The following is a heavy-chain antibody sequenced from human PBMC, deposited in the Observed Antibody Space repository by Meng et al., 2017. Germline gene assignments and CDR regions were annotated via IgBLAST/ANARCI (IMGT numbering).Heavy chain of an antibody. CDR3: IIYYYDIRAIGAFDI. J-gene: IGHJ3*02. CDR1: GFTFGDYA. Sequence: SLKIYCTASGFTFGDYAMSWVRQAPGKGLEWVGFIRSKAYGGTTEYAASVNGRFTISRDDSKSIAYLQMTSLKTEDTAVYYCIIYYYDIRAIGAFDIWGQGTMVTVSS. CDR2: IRSKAYGGTT. V-gene: IGHV3-49*04. D-gene: IGHD3-22*01.